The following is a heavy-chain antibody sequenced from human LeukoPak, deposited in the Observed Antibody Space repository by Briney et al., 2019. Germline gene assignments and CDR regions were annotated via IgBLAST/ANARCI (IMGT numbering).Heavy chain of an antibody. D-gene: IGHD4-23*01. CDR2: IGYEGVHK. CDR3: AKDLHGGYSSDY. V-gene: IGHV3-30*02. Sequence: PGGSLRLSCAASGLTFNNFGMHWVRQAPGKGLEWVSFIGYEGVHKYYADSVKGRFTISKDNSKATLYLQMDSLRPEDTAVYYCAKDLHGGYSSDYWGQGTLVTVSS. CDR1: GLTFNNFG. J-gene: IGHJ4*02.